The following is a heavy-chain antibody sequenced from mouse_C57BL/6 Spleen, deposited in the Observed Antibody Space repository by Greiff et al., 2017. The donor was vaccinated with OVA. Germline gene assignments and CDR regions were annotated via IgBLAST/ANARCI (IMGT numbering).Heavy chain of an antibody. CDR3: ARRVYYDYVYFDV. V-gene: IGHV1-64*01. Sequence: QVHVKQPGAELVKPGASVKLSCKASGYTFTSYWMHWVKQRPGQGLEWIGMIHPNSGSTNYNEKFKSKATLTVDKSSSTAYMQLSSLTSEDSAVYYCARRVYYDYVYFDVWGTGTTVTVSS. D-gene: IGHD2-4*01. J-gene: IGHJ1*03. CDR1: GYTFTSYW. CDR2: IHPNSGST.